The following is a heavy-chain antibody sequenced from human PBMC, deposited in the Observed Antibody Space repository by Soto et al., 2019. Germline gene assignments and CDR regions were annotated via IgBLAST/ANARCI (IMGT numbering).Heavy chain of an antibody. D-gene: IGHD6-19*01. J-gene: IGHJ5*02. CDR1: GYTFTSYG. V-gene: IGHV1-18*01. Sequence: ASVKGSCKASGYTFTSYGISWVRQAPGQGLEWMGWISAYNGNTNYAQKLQGRVTMTTDTSTSTAYMELRSLRSDDTAVYYCARGTSSGWATYWFDPWGQGTLVTVSS. CDR2: ISAYNGNT. CDR3: ARGTSSGWATYWFDP.